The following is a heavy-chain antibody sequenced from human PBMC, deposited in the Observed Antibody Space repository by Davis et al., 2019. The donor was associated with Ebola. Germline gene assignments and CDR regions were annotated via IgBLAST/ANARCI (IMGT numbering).Heavy chain of an antibody. CDR3: ARGGVTTIYFDN. Sequence: SETLSLTCTVSGGSTSSRNYYWGWIRQPPGKGLEWIGSINYSGSTYYNPSLKSRVTISVDTSKNQFSLKLSSVTATDTAVYYCARGGVTTIYFDNWGQGTLVTVSS. CDR2: INYSGST. D-gene: IGHD5-12*01. CDR1: GGSTSSRNYY. J-gene: IGHJ4*02. V-gene: IGHV4-39*07.